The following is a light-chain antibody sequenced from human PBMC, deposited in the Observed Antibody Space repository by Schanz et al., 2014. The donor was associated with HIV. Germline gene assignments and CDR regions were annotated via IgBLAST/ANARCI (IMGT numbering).Light chain of an antibody. CDR2: EGS. CDR1: SRDVGSFL. CDR3: SSLSTSGAPL. J-gene: IGLJ1*01. Sequence: QSALTQPASVSGSPGQSITISCTGTSRDVGSFLVSWYQQDPGKAPKFIISEGSKGPSGVSNRFSVSKSGNTASLTISGLQAEDEADYYCSSLSTSGAPLFGTGTKLTVL. V-gene: IGLV2-14*02.